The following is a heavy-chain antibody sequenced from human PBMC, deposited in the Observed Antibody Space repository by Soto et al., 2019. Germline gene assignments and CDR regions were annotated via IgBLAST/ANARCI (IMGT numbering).Heavy chain of an antibody. J-gene: IGHJ4*02. CDR1: GGTFRNYP. D-gene: IGHD5-18*01. CDR2: IFPLTDIP. Sequence: QVQLVQSGTEVKKPGSSVKVSCKASGGTFRNYPINWVRQAPGQGLEWMGSIFPLTDIPDYAQNFQARLTISADKSTSTAYMELSSLTSDDTAMYLCARVTLVVLNYFESWGQGTLVTVSS. V-gene: IGHV1-69*02. CDR3: ARVTLVVLNYFES.